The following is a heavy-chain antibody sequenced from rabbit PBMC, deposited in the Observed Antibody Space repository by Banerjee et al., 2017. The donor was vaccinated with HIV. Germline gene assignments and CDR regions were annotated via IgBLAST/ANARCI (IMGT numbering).Heavy chain of an antibody. CDR2: ISTGDGTT. Sequence: EESGGDLVQPGGSLTLSCKASGFDFSGYGVNWVRQAPGKGLEWIGCISTGDGTTLYASWVNGRFTISSDNAQNTVDLQMNSLTAADTATYFCAREGYGGYGHPNLWGQGTLVTVS. D-gene: IGHD7-1*01. CDR3: AREGYGGYGHPNL. J-gene: IGHJ3*01. CDR1: GFDFSGYG. V-gene: IGHV1S47*01.